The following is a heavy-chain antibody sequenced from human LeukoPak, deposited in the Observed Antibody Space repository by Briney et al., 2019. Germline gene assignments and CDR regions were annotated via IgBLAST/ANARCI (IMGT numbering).Heavy chain of an antibody. D-gene: IGHD3-10*01. CDR1: GGSINSYY. CDR2: IYNSGST. CDR3: ARGAASGY. J-gene: IGHJ4*02. V-gene: IGHV4-59*01. Sequence: SETLSLTCTVSGGSINSYYWSWIRQPPGKGLEWIGDIYNSGSTNYNPSLRSRVTISIDTSKNQFSLKLSSVTAADTAVYYCARGAASGYWGQGTLVTVSS.